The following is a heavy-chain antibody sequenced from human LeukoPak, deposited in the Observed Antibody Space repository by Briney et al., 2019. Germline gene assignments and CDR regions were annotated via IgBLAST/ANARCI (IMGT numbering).Heavy chain of an antibody. Sequence: SVKVSCKASGYTFTSYGISWVRQAPGQGLEWMGWISAYNGNTNYAQKLQGRVTMTTDTSTSTAYMELRSLRSDDTAVYYCAKDWGMVGAHSYYYGMDVWGQGTTVTVSS. CDR1: GYTFTSYG. CDR2: ISAYNGNT. CDR3: AKDWGMVGAHSYYYGMDV. V-gene: IGHV1-18*01. J-gene: IGHJ6*02. D-gene: IGHD1-26*01.